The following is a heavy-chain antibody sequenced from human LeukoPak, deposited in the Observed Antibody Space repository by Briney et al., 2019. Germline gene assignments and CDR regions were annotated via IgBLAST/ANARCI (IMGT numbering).Heavy chain of an antibody. CDR2: IGKDGTGN. CDR3: ARDLDFYATDY. D-gene: IGHD2/OR15-2a*01. Sequence: GGSLRLSCSAAGFSLSRYWISWVRQAPGKGLEWVANIGKDGTGNHYVDSVKGRFTSSRDNAKNSVYLEKNSLRADDTAIYYCARDLDFYATDYWGQGTLVTVSS. V-gene: IGHV3-7*01. J-gene: IGHJ4*02. CDR1: GFSLSRYW.